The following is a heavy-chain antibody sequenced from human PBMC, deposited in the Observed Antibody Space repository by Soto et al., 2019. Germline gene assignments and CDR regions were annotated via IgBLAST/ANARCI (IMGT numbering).Heavy chain of an antibody. Sequence: GGSLRLSCAASGFTFSSYGMHWVRQAPGKGLEWVAVISYDGSNKYYADSVKGRFTISRDNSKNTLYLQMNSLRAEDTAVYYCARDPYPYSSSWYDYYYGMDVWGQGTTVTVSS. CDR1: GFTFSSYG. CDR2: ISYDGSNK. D-gene: IGHD6-13*01. V-gene: IGHV3-30*03. CDR3: ARDPYPYSSSWYDYYYGMDV. J-gene: IGHJ6*02.